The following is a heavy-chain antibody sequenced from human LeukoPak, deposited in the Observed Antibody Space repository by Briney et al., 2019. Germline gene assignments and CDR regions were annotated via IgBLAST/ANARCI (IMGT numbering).Heavy chain of an antibody. CDR2: IYSGGST. J-gene: IGHJ4*02. Sequence: GGSLRLSCAASGVTLSSNYMSWVRQAPGKGLEWVSVIYSGGSTYYADSVTGRFTISRDNSKNTLYLQMNSLRAEDTAVYYCASTSKLELLREGFYYWGQGTLVTVSS. D-gene: IGHD1-26*01. CDR1: GVTLSSNY. CDR3: ASTSKLELLREGFYY. V-gene: IGHV3-53*01.